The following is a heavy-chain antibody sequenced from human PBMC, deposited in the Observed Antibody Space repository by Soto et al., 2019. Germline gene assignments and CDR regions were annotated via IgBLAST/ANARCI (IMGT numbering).Heavy chain of an antibody. V-gene: IGHV3-23*01. CDR3: ANHVLFGVVIPGAFDI. Sequence: GGALRLSCAASGFTFSSYAMSWVRQAPGKGLEWVSAISGSGGSTYYADSVKGRFTISRDNSKNTLYLQMNSLRAEDTAVYYCANHVLFGVVIPGAFDIWGQGTMVTVSS. CDR1: GFTFSSYA. J-gene: IGHJ3*02. D-gene: IGHD3-3*01. CDR2: ISGSGGST.